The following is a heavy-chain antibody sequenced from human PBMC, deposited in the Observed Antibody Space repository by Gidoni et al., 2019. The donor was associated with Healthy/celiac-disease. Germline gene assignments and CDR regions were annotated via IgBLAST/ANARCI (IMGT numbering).Heavy chain of an antibody. D-gene: IGHD3-22*01. CDR3: ARDRMYYYDSSGYYHQPYNWFDP. J-gene: IGHJ5*02. CDR1: GFPFRSYW. V-gene: IGHV3-74*01. Sequence: EVQLVESGGGLVQPGGSRRLSCAASGFPFRSYWMHWVRKAQGKGLVWVSRINSDGSSTSYADSVKGRFTISRDNAKNTLYLQMNSLRAEDTAVYYCARDRMYYYDSSGYYHQPYNWFDPWGQGTLVTVSS. CDR2: INSDGSST.